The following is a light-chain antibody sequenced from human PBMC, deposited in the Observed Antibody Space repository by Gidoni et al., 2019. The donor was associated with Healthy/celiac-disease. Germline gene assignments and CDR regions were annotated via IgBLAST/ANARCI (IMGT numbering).Light chain of an antibody. Sequence: SYVLTQPSSLSVAPGQTARITCGGNNIRSTSVHWYQQKPVQAPVLVVYDDSDRPSGIPERFSGSDSTNAATLTISRVEAEDEADYYCQVWGSSSDHRWVFGGGTKLTVL. CDR3: QVWGSSSDHRWV. J-gene: IGLJ3*02. CDR2: DDS. V-gene: IGLV3-21*02. CDR1: NIRSTS.